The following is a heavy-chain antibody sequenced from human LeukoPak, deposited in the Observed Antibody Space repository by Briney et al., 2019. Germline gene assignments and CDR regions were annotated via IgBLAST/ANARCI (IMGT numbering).Heavy chain of an antibody. CDR1: GGSISSSSYY. V-gene: IGHV4-39*07. CDR2: IYHSGST. D-gene: IGHD2-2*01. Sequence: SETLSLTCTVSGGSISSSSYYWGWIRQPPGKGLEWIGSIYHSGSTYYNPSLQSRVTISVDTSNNQFSLKLSSVTAADTAVYYCAREVGRSFDYWGQGTLVTVSS. CDR3: AREVGRSFDY. J-gene: IGHJ4*02.